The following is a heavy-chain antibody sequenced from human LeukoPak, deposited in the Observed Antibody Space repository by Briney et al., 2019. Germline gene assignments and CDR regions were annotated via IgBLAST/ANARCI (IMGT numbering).Heavy chain of an antibody. CDR3: ARDRGYCGGDCYSFGYYYYGMDV. J-gene: IGHJ6*02. Sequence: ASVKVSCKASGYTFTGYYMHWVRQAPGQGLERMGRIIPILGIANYAQKFQGRVTITADKSTSTAYMELSSLRSEDTAVYYCARDRGYCGGDCYSFGYYYYGMDVWGQGTTVTVSS. V-gene: IGHV1-69*04. CDR1: GYTFTGYY. D-gene: IGHD2-21*02. CDR2: IIPILGIA.